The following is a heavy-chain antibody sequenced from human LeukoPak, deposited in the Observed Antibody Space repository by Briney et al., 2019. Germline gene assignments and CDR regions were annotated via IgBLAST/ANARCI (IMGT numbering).Heavy chain of an antibody. Sequence: SETLSLTCTVSGGSISSYYWSWIRQPAGKGLEWIGRIYTSGSTNYNPSLKSRVTMSVDTSKNQFSLKLSSVTAADTAVYFCARAAASGGRSLFDPWGQGTLVTVSS. CDR2: IYTSGST. V-gene: IGHV4-4*07. CDR3: ARAAASGGRSLFDP. J-gene: IGHJ5*02. CDR1: GGSISSYY. D-gene: IGHD1-26*01.